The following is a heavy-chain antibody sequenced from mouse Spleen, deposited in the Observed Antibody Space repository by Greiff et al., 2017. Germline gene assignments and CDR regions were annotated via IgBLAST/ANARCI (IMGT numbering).Heavy chain of an antibody. CDR1: GFTFSSYA. CDR3: ARDGLSGKGYFDY. D-gene: IGHD2-1*01. J-gene: IGHJ2*01. V-gene: IGHV5-9-4*01. CDR2: ISSGGSYT. Sequence: EVKLQESGGGLVKPGGSLKLSCAASGFTFSSYAMSWVRQSPEKRLEWVAEISSGGSYTYYPDTVTGRFTISRDNAKNTLYLEMSSLRSEDTAMYYCARDGLSGKGYFDYWGQGTTLTVSS.